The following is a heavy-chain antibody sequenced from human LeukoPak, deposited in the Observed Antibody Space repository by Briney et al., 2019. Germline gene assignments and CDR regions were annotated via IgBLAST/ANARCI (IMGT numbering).Heavy chain of an antibody. CDR3: ARGHPEGGWLHWERAFDI. V-gene: IGHV1-2*02. CDR1: GYTFTGYY. Sequence: GASVKVSCKASGYTFTGYYMHWVRQAPGQGLEWMGWINTNSGGTNYAQKFQGRVTMTRDTSISTAYMELSRLRSDDTAVYYCARGHPEGGWLHWERAFDIWGQGTMVTVSS. CDR2: INTNSGGT. D-gene: IGHD5-24*01. J-gene: IGHJ3*02.